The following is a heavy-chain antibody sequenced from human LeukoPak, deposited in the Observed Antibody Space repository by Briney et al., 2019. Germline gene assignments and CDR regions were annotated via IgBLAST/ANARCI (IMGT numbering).Heavy chain of an antibody. CDR2: IYYSGNT. CDR1: GGSISYYY. D-gene: IGHD3-10*01. V-gene: IGHV4-59*01. CDR3: ARVLMSMVRGVVSVNWFDP. J-gene: IGHJ5*02. Sequence: ETLSLTCSVSGGSISYYYWSWIRQPPGKGLEWIGYIYYSGNTNYNPSLKSRVTMSVDTPKNQFSLRLSSVTAADTAVYYCARVLMSMVRGVVSVNWFDPWGQGTLVTVSS.